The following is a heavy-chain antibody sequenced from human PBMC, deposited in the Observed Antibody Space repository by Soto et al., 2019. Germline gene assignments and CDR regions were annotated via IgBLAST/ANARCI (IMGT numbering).Heavy chain of an antibody. CDR3: VEPPADRVLGYFAY. Sequence: QVQLVESGGGVVRPGGSLRLSCETSGFIFSSYGMHWVRQAPGKGLEWVAVISYAGAGIYYTDSVQGRFTISRDNSKNTLYLHMNSLRSEDTATYYCVEPPADRVLGYFAYWGQGTPVTVSS. J-gene: IGHJ4*02. D-gene: IGHD2-8*01. CDR2: ISYAGAGI. CDR1: GFIFSSYG. V-gene: IGHV3-30*03.